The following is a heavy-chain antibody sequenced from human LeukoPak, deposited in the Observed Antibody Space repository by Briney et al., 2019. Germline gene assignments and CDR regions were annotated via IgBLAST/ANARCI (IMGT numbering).Heavy chain of an antibody. J-gene: IGHJ4*02. D-gene: IGHD1-26*01. CDR3: ARRVQWELG. V-gene: IGHV1-46*01. Sequence: VASVTVSCKASGYTFTSYYIHWVRQAPGQGLEWMGIINPSGGSTSYAQKFQARVTMTRDTSTSTVYMELSSLRSEDTAVYYCARRVQWELGWGQGSGLSVSS. CDR2: INPSGGST. CDR1: GYTFTSYY.